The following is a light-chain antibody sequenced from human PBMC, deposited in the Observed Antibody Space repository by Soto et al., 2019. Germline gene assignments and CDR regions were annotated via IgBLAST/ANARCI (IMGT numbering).Light chain of an antibody. CDR1: QSISSN. J-gene: IGKJ2*01. V-gene: IGKV3D-15*01. Sequence: EIVMTQSPATLSVSPGERVTLSCRASQSISSNLAWYQQKPGQAPRLLIYAASARATGTPARFSGSGSGTDVSLAISSLQSEDFAVYYCQQYLDWPTTFTFGQGTKLEIK. CDR2: AAS. CDR3: QQYLDWPTTFT.